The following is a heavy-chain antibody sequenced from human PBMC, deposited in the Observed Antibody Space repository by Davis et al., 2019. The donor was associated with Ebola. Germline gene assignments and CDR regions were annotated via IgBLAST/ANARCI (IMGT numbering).Heavy chain of an antibody. D-gene: IGHD6-6*01. CDR3: ARLYSSSSPFGGYYYYGMDV. V-gene: IGHV3-21*01. J-gene: IGHJ6*02. CDR1: GFTFSSYS. CDR2: ISSSSSYI. Sequence: GESLKISCAASGFTFSSYSMNWVRQAPGKGLEWVSSISSSSSYIYYADSVKGRFTISRDNAKNSLYLQMNSLRAEDTAVYYCARLYSSSSPFGGYYYYGMDVWGQGTTVTVSS.